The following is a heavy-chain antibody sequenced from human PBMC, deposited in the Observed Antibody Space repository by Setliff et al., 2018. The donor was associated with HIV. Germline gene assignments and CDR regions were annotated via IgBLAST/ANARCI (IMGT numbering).Heavy chain of an antibody. V-gene: IGHV4-39*07. D-gene: IGHD5-12*01. CDR3: ARSPLYSGYERYYFDY. J-gene: IGHJ4*02. CDR2: IYYSGRT. Sequence: PSETLSLTCTVSGGFISSSSYYWGWIRQPPGKGLEWIGSIYYSGRTYYNPFLKSRVTISLDRSKTQFSLKLSSVTAADTAVYYCARSPLYSGYERYYFDYWGQGTLVTVSS. CDR1: GGFISSSSYY.